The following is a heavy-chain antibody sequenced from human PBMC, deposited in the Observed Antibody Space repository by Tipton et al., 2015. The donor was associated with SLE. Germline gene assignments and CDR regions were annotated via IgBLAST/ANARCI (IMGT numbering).Heavy chain of an antibody. CDR1: GVTFSSHA. Sequence: QVQLVQSGAEVKKPGSSVKVSCKTAGVTFSSHAISWVRQAPGQGLEWMGGIIPVLGTTNYAQKFQDRVTVTADKSTGTAYLELSSLKSEDTAVYYCARGSGDEDSDFPFSYYFYGMDVWGQGTTVIVSS. CDR2: IIPVLGTT. D-gene: IGHD4-11*01. J-gene: IGHJ6*02. V-gene: IGHV1-69*06. CDR3: ARGSGDEDSDFPFSYYFYGMDV.